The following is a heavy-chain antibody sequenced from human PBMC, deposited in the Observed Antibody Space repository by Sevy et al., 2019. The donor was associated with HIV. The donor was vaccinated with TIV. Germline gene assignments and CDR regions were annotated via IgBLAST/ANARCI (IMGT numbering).Heavy chain of an antibody. V-gene: IGHV3-20*01. CDR1: GFTFDDYA. CDR3: ARRTYYFDTTGFGSFDI. J-gene: IGHJ3*02. D-gene: IGHD3-22*01. CDR2: VNWKGDGI. Sequence: GGSLRLSCATSGFTFDDYAMNWVRQVPGKGLEWVSGVNWKGDGIGYGDSLKGRFIISRDNAKKSLCLQMNSLRVEDTALYHCARRTYYFDTTGFGSFDIWGQGTMVTVSS.